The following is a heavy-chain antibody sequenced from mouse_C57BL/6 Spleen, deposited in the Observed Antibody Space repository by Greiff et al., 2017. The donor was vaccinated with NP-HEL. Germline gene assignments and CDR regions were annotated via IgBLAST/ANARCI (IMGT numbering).Heavy chain of an antibody. D-gene: IGHD4-1*01. CDR2: IYPGSGNT. Sequence: VQLQQSGAELVRPGASVKLSCKASGYTFTDYYINWVKQRPGQGLEWIARIYPGSGNTYYNEKFKGKATLTAEKSSSTAYMQLSSLTSEDSAVYFCARCLTGYYYAMDYWGQGTSVTVSS. CDR1: GYTFTDYY. V-gene: IGHV1-76*01. J-gene: IGHJ4*01. CDR3: ARCLTGYYYAMDY.